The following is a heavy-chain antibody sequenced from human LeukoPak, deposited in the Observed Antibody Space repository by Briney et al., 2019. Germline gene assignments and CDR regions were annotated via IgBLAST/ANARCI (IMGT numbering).Heavy chain of an antibody. J-gene: IGHJ4*02. D-gene: IGHD1-1*01. CDR2: ISNSDGNT. V-gene: IGHV3-23*01. CDR3: AKATGTLGN. Sequence: RGSLRLSCAASGFTLSSYAMSGVREAPGEGLGWVSTISNSDGNTYFADSVKGRFTISGDNSKNTLYLQMNSLTAEDTAIYYCAKATGTLGNWGQGTLVTVSS. CDR1: GFTLSSYA.